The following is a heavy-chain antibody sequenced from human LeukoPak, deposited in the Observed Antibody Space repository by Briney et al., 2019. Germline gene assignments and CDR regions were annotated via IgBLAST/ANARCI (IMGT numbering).Heavy chain of an antibody. J-gene: IGHJ5*02. CDR1: GFTFDYFA. Sequence: GGSLILSCAASGFTFDYFAMSWVRQTPGKGLEWIAYISRISTAIQYADSVKGRFTISRDNGENSLFLQMNSLRVEDTALYYCARDGYNWADLWGQGTLVTVSS. CDR2: ISRISTAI. V-gene: IGHV3-48*01. D-gene: IGHD5-24*01. CDR3: ARDGYNWADL.